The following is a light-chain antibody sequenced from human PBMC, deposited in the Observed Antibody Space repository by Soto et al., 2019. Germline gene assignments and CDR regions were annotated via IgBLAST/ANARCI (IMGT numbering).Light chain of an antibody. CDR3: QSYDNTLSAWYV. CDR2: GNN. Sequence: SVLTQPPSGSGAPGQTVTISCTGSSSNIGANYDVHWYQQRPGTAPKLLIFGNNNRPSGVPDRFSGSRSGTSASPAITGLQAEDEGDYYCQSYDNTLSAWYVFATGTKAIVL. CDR1: SSNIGANYD. V-gene: IGLV1-40*01. J-gene: IGLJ1*01.